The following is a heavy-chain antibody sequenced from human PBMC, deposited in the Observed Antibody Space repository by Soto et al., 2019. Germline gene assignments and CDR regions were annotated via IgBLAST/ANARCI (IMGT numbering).Heavy chain of an antibody. Sequence: EVQLLESGGGLVQPGGSLRLSCAASGFTFSSYAMRWVRQAPVKGLEWVSAISGSGGSTYYADSVKGRFTISRDNSKITLCLQMNSLRAEDTAVYYCARRGSGSYYDYWGQGTLVTVSS. V-gene: IGHV3-23*01. CDR2: ISGSGGST. CDR1: GFTFSSYA. D-gene: IGHD1-26*01. J-gene: IGHJ4*02. CDR3: ARRGSGSYYDY.